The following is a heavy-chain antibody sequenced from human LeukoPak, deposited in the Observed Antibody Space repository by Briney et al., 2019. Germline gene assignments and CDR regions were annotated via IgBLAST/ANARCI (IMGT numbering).Heavy chain of an antibody. CDR2: IYYTGTT. Sequence: SETLSLTCTVSGGSIKTSSCYWGWIRQPPGKGLEWIGGIYYTGTTYYNPSLKSRVSISLDTSKNQFSLKLTSVTAADTAVYFCAAGWWEFDFWGQGTLVTVSS. CDR3: AAGWWEFDF. J-gene: IGHJ4*02. CDR1: GGSIKTSSCY. V-gene: IGHV4-39*01. D-gene: IGHD1-26*01.